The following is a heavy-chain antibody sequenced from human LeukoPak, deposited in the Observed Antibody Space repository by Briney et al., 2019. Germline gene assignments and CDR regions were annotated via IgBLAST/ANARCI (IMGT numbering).Heavy chain of an antibody. CDR3: ARDRIGIAIYFDY. CDR2: IIPIFGTA. D-gene: IGHD6-13*01. J-gene: IGHJ4*02. CDR1: GGTFSSYA. V-gene: IGHV1-69*13. Sequence: ASVKVSCKASGGTFSSYAISWVRQAPGQGLEWMGGIIPIFGTANYAQKFQGRVTITADESTSTAYMELSSLRSENTAVYYCARDRIGIAIYFDYWGQGTLVTVSS.